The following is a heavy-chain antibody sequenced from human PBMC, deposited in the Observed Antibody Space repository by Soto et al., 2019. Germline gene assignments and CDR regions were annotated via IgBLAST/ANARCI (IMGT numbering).Heavy chain of an antibody. Sequence: GGSLRLSCAASGFTFTTCAMIWVRQAPGKGLEWVSTISGSGGTTYYADSVKGRFTISRDNFKSTLHLQMNSLRADDTAVYYCAKDYGPSGTFYYFDSWDQGALVTVSS. CDR1: GFTFTTCA. D-gene: IGHD3-10*01. CDR3: AKDYGPSGTFYYFDS. J-gene: IGHJ4*02. CDR2: ISGSGGTT. V-gene: IGHV3-23*01.